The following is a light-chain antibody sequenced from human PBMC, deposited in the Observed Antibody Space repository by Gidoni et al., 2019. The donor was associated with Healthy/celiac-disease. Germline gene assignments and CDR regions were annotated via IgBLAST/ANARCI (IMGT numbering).Light chain of an antibody. CDR1: QSVSSY. CDR2: DAS. J-gene: IGKJ4*01. CDR3: QQRSNWLLT. Sequence: EIELTQYPATLSLSPGERATLSCRASQSVSSYLAWYQQKPGQAPRLLIYDASNRATGIPARFSGSGSGTDFTLTISSLEPEDFAVYYCQQRSNWLLTFGGXTKVEIK. V-gene: IGKV3-11*01.